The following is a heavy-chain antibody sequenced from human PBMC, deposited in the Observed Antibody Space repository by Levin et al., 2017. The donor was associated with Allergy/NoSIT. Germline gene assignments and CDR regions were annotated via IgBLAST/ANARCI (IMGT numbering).Heavy chain of an antibody. V-gene: IGHV4-59*01. CDR1: GGSISSYY. CDR2: IYYSGST. J-gene: IGHJ5*02. CDR3: ARMYCSSTSCYAGMGLNWFDP. D-gene: IGHD2-2*01. Sequence: TPSETLSLTCTVSGGSISSYYWSWIRQPPGKGLEWIGYIYYSGSTNYNPSLKSRVTISVDTSKNQFSLKLSSVTAADTAVYYCARMYCSSTSCYAGMGLNWFDPWGQGTLVTVSS.